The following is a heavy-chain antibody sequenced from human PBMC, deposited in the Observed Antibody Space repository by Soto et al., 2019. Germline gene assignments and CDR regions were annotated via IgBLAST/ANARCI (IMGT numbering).Heavy chain of an antibody. D-gene: IGHD2-2*01. CDR2: IYYSGST. V-gene: IGHV4-30-4*01. CDR1: GGSISSGDYY. Sequence: QVQLQESGPGLVKPSQTLSLTCTVSGGSISSGDYYWSWIRQPPGKGLEWIGYIYYSGSTYYNPSLKSRVTLSVYTSKNQFSLKLSSVTAADTAVYYCAREIKETTSVGAFDIWGQGTMVTVSS. CDR3: AREIKETTSVGAFDI. J-gene: IGHJ3*02.